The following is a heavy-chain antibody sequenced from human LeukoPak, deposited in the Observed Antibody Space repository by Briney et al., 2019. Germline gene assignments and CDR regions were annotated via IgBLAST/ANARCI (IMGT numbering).Heavy chain of an antibody. V-gene: IGHV3-21*01. CDR2: ISTSSSYI. Sequence: GGSLRLSCAASGFTFSTYSMNWVRQAPGKGLEWVSSISTSSSYIYYADSVKGRFTISRDNAKNSLYLQMNSLRAEDTAVYYCARVRYSSGWDHAFDIWGQGTMVTVSS. J-gene: IGHJ3*02. CDR3: ARVRYSSGWDHAFDI. D-gene: IGHD6-19*01. CDR1: GFTFSTYS.